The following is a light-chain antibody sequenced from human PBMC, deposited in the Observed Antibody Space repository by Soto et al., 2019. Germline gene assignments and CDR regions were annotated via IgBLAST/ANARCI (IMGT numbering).Light chain of an antibody. CDR3: QQSYTDPLT. CDR2: HAS. Sequence: DIQMTQSPSSLPASVGDRVTITCRASQSIYFFLNWYQQRPGKAPNLLMYHASTLQSRVPSRFSGSGSGTDFTLTISSLQPEDSATYYCQQSYTDPLTFGQGNKVEVK. J-gene: IGKJ1*01. V-gene: IGKV1-39*01. CDR1: QSIYFF.